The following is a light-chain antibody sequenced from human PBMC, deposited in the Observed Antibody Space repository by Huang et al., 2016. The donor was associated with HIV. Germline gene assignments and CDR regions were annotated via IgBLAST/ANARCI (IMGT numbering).Light chain of an antibody. CDR2: GAS. V-gene: IGKV3-15*01. J-gene: IGKJ4*01. Sequence: ERVMTQSPATLSVSPGERATLSCRASASVSTNVAWYQQRPGQAPRLLIYGASTRATGIAPRFSGRGSGTEFALTISSLQSEDFAVYYCQQYNNWPVTFGGGTKVEI. CDR1: ASVSTN. CDR3: QQYNNWPVT.